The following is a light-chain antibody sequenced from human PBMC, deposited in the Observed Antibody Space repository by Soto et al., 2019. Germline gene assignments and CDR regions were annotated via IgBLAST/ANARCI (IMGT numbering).Light chain of an antibody. CDR3: QSFDSRLSAPV. Sequence: QPVLTQPPSVSGAPGQRVTISCTGNSSNIGSPFDVHWYQHLPGTAPRLLIYANNNRPSGVPDRFSGSKSGTSASLAITGLQGDDEADYYCQSFDSRLSAPVFGGGTKLIVL. V-gene: IGLV1-40*01. J-gene: IGLJ2*01. CDR1: SSNIGSPFD. CDR2: ANN.